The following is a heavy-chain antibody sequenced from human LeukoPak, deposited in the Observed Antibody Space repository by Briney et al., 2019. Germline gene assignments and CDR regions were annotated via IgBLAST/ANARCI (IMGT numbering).Heavy chain of an antibody. Sequence: GRSLRLSCAASGFTFSSYAMHWVRQAPGKGLEWVAVISYDGSNKYYADSVKGRFTISRDNSKNTLYLQMNSLRAEDTAVYYCAKDLFVATIGPYDYFDYWGQGTLVTVSS. J-gene: IGHJ4*02. V-gene: IGHV3-30*18. D-gene: IGHD5-12*01. CDR3: AKDLFVATIGPYDYFDY. CDR1: GFTFSSYA. CDR2: ISYDGSNK.